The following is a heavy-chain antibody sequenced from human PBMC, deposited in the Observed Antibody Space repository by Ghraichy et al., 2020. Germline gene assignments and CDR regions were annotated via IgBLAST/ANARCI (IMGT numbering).Heavy chain of an antibody. D-gene: IGHD6-13*01. V-gene: IGHV4-59*01. CDR3: ARALVAAARRVRFDP. J-gene: IGHJ5*02. CDR2: IHYSGYT. Sequence: ETLSLTCTVSGASISDSYWSWIRQPPGQGLELIGYIHYSGYTSYSPSLKSRVTISVDTSKNHFSLKLSSVTAADTAVYYCARALVAAARRVRFDPWGRGTLVTVSS. CDR1: GASISDSY.